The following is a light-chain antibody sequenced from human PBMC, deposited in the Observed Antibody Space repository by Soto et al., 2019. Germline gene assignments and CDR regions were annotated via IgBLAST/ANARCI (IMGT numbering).Light chain of an antibody. Sequence: EIVMPPSPATPSVSPGERATLSCMASQSVSSNLAWYQQKPGQAPRLLIYGASTRATGIPARFSGSGSGTDFTLTISRLQPEDFATYYCQQSYSTPWTFGQGTKVDIK. J-gene: IGKJ1*01. CDR3: QQSYSTPWT. CDR2: GAS. CDR1: QSVSSN. V-gene: IGKV3-15*01.